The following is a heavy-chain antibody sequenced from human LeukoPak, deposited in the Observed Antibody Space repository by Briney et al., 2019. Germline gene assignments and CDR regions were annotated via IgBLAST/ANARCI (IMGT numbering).Heavy chain of an antibody. V-gene: IGHV1-46*03. CDR2: INPSGGST. CDR3: ARDEVYCSGGSCYPDY. D-gene: IGHD2-15*01. CDR1: GYTFTSYY. J-gene: IGHJ4*02. Sequence: GASVKVSCKASGYTFTSYYMHWVRQAPGQGLEWMGIINPSGGSTSYAQKFQGRVTMTRDTSTSTVYMELSSLRSEDTAVYYCARDEVYCSGGSCYPDYWGQGTLVTVSS.